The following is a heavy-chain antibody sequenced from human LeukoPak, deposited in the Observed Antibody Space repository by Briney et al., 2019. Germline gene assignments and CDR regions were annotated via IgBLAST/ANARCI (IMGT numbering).Heavy chain of an antibody. CDR2: ISPYNGNT. Sequence: EASVKVSCKASGYTFTSYGISWVRQAPGQGLEWMGWISPYNGNTNFAQKLQGRVTMTTDTSTSTAYMELRSLRSDDTAVYYCARDRGCSSTSCYGEEFDYWGQGTLVTVSS. CDR1: GYTFTSYG. CDR3: ARDRGCSSTSCYGEEFDY. D-gene: IGHD2-2*01. V-gene: IGHV1-18*01. J-gene: IGHJ4*02.